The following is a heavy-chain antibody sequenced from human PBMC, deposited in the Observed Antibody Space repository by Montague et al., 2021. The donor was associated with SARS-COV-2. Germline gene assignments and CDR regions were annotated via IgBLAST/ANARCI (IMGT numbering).Heavy chain of an antibody. CDR2: IYYSGGT. Sequence: SETLSLTCSVSGGSISSSSYFWGWIRQPPGKGLEWIGSIYYSGGTYSNSSLKSRVTISVDTSKNQFSLKLSSVTAADTAVYFCATSYGSVVSYYYGMDVWGQGTTVTVSS. V-gene: IGHV4-39*01. CDR1: GGSISSSSYF. CDR3: ATSYGSVVSYYYGMDV. J-gene: IGHJ6*02. D-gene: IGHD5-18*01.